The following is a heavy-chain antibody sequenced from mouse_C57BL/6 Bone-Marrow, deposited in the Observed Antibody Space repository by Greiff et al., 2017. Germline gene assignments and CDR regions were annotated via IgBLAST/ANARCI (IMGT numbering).Heavy chain of an antibody. CDR3: ARFYSNYDY. CDR1: GYPIPSVY. V-gene: IGHV3-8*01. D-gene: IGHD2-5*01. CDR2: ISYSGST. Sequence: EVQLQESGPGLAKPSQTLSLTCSVTGYPIPSVYWNWIRKFPGNKLEYMGYISYSGSTYYNPSLKSRISITRDTSKNQYYLQLNSVTTEDTATYYCARFYSNYDYWGQGTTLTVSS. J-gene: IGHJ2*01.